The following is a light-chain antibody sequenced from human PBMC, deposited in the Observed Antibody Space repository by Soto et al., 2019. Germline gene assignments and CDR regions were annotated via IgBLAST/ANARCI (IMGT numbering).Light chain of an antibody. J-gene: IGLJ1*01. V-gene: IGLV2-14*01. CDR1: SSDVGGYNY. CDR3: SSYTSSSTLDV. Sequence: QSVLTQPASMSGSPGQSITISCTGTSSDVGGYNYVSWYQQHPGKALKLLIYEVSNRPSGLSNRFSGSKSGNTASLTISGLQVEDEADYYCSSYTSSSTLDVFGTGTKVTVL. CDR2: EVS.